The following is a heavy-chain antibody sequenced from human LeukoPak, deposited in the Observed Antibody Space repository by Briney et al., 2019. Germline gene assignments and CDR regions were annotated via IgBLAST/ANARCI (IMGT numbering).Heavy chain of an antibody. CDR1: GFTFSSYA. Sequence: PGGSLRLSCAASGFTFSSYAMSWVRQAPGKGLEWVSAISGSGGSTYYADSVTGRFTISRANSKTTLYLQMNRIRAEDTAVYYCAKAGRMVAYRYFDYWGQGTLVTVSS. V-gene: IGHV3-23*01. CDR2: ISGSGGST. D-gene: IGHD4/OR15-4a*01. CDR3: AKAGRMVAYRYFDY. J-gene: IGHJ4*02.